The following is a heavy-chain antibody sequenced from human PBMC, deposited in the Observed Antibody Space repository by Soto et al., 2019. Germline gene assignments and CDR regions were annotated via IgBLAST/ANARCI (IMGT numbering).Heavy chain of an antibody. CDR1: GGSINSGGTY. CDR3: SRLPVAYCGGDCYRAFYV. Sequence: QVQLQESGPGLVKPSETLSLTCTVSGGSINSGGTYWSWIRQRPGTGLEWIGYISYSGSTYYNPSLMSRVTISVETSKKFFSLKLSSVTAADTAVYYCSRLPVAYCGGDCYRAFYVWGQGTMVAVSS. D-gene: IGHD2-21*01. V-gene: IGHV4-31*03. CDR2: ISYSGST. J-gene: IGHJ3*01.